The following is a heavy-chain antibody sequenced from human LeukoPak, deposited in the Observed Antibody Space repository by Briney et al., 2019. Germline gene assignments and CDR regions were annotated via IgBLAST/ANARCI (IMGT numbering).Heavy chain of an antibody. D-gene: IGHD2-2*01. Sequence: PGRSLRLSCAASGFTLSNYDMNWVRQAPGMGLEWVSSISTSSRYIYYKDSVRGRFTISRDDAKNSLYLEMNSLRAEDTAVYYCARADCSSSTCYLRRSWFDPWGQGTLVTVSS. CDR2: ISTSSRYI. CDR3: ARADCSSSTCYLRRSWFDP. V-gene: IGHV3-21*01. J-gene: IGHJ5*02. CDR1: GFTLSNYD.